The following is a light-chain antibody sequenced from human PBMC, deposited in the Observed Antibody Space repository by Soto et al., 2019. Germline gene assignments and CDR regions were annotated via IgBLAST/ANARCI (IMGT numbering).Light chain of an antibody. CDR2: DNN. V-gene: IGLV1-51*01. Sequence: QSVLTQPPSVSGAPGQKVTISCCGSSSNIGNNYVTWYQQLPGTAPKLLIYDNNKRPSGIPDRFSGSKSGTSATLGITGLQTGDEAVYYCGTWDSSLSAGVFGGGTKLTVL. J-gene: IGLJ2*01. CDR1: SSNIGNNY. CDR3: GTWDSSLSAGV.